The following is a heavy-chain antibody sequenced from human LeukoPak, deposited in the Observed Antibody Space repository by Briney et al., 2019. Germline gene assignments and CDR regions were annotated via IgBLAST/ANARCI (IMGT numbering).Heavy chain of an antibody. Sequence: GGSLRLSCAASGFTFSSYAMHWVRQAPGKGLEWVAVISYDGSNKYYADSVKGRFTISRDNSKNTLYPQMNSLRAEDTAVYYCARDPDSSGPSYFDYWGQGTLVTASS. J-gene: IGHJ4*02. V-gene: IGHV3-30-3*01. CDR3: ARDPDSSGPSYFDY. CDR2: ISYDGSNK. CDR1: GFTFSSYA. D-gene: IGHD3-22*01.